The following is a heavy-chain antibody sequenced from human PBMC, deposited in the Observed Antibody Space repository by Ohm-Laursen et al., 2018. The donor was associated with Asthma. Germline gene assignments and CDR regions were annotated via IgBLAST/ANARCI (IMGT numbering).Heavy chain of an antibody. CDR2: IYYSGLT. Sequence: TLSLTCSVSGDSISSGNNYWSWLRQHPGKGLEWIGYIYYSGLTYSNPSLRTRVTFLVDTSKNQFSLQLTSVTAVDTAVYYCARGSFYYESTGYYFFDHWGQGALVTVSS. CDR1: GDSISSGNNY. J-gene: IGHJ4*02. V-gene: IGHV4-31*03. D-gene: IGHD3-22*01. CDR3: ARGSFYYESTGYYFFDH.